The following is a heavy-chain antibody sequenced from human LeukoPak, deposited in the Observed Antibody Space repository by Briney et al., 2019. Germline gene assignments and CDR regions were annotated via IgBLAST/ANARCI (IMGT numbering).Heavy chain of an antibody. CDR2: IYYSGST. D-gene: IGHD3-3*01. CDR3: ASLEYDFWSGYPKSEAFDI. CDR1: GGSVSSGSYY. V-gene: IGHV4-61*01. J-gene: IGHJ3*02. Sequence: SETLSLTCTVSGGSVSSGSYYWSWIRQPPGKGLEWIGYIYYSGSTNYNPSLKSRVTISVDTSKNQFSLKLSSVTAADTAVYYCASLEYDFWSGYPKSEAFDIWGQGTMVTVSS.